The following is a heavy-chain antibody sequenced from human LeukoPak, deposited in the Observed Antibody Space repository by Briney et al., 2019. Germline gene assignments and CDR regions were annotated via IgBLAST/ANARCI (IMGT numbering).Heavy chain of an antibody. D-gene: IGHD3-22*01. CDR1: GGSISSSSYY. V-gene: IGHV4-39*01. CDR2: VYYSGST. CDR3: ATLVVIRTNYFDY. Sequence: SETLSLTCTVSGGSISSSSYYWGWIRQPPGKGLEWFGSVYYSGSTYYNPSLKSRVTISVDTSKNQFSLKVSSVTAADTAAYYCATLVVIRTNYFDYWGQGTLVTVSS. J-gene: IGHJ4*02.